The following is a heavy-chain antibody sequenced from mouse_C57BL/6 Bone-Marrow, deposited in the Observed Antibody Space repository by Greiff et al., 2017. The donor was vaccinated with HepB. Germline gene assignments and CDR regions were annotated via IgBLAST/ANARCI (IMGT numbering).Heavy chain of an antibody. V-gene: IGHV1-39*01. Sequence: VQLKESGPELVKPGASVKISCKASGYSFTDYNMNWVKQSNGKSLEWIGVINPNYGTTSYNQKFKGKATLTVDKSSSTAYMQLNSLTSEDSAVYYCARLDLLYCYYAMDYWGQGTSVTVSS. CDR3: ARLDLLYCYYAMDY. J-gene: IGHJ4*01. CDR1: GYSFTDYN. D-gene: IGHD2-1*01. CDR2: INPNYGTT.